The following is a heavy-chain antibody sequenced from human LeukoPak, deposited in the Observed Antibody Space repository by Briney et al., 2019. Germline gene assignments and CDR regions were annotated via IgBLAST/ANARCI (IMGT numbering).Heavy chain of an antibody. D-gene: IGHD2-15*01. Sequence: GGSLRLSCAASGFTFSSYWMHWVRQAPGKGLEWVSVICANDGNTYYADAVKGRFTISRDNSKDTLYLQMDSLRAEDTAVYYCAKGSGSSCYSPCDYWGQGILVTVSS. CDR3: AKGSGSSCYSPCDY. CDR2: ICANDGNT. V-gene: IGHV3-23*01. CDR1: GFTFSSYW. J-gene: IGHJ4*02.